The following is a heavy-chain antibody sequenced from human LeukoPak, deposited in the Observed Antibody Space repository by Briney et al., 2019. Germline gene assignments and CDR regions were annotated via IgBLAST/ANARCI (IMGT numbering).Heavy chain of an antibody. Sequence: GGSLRLSCAASGFTFSSYAMSWVRQAPGKGLEWVSAISGSGGSTYYADSVKGRFTISRDNSKNTLYLQMTSLRAEDTAVYYCAREARYESSGYYFDFWGQGTQVTVSS. CDR3: AREARYESSGYYFDF. J-gene: IGHJ4*02. V-gene: IGHV3-23*01. CDR1: GFTFSSYA. CDR2: ISGSGGST. D-gene: IGHD3-22*01.